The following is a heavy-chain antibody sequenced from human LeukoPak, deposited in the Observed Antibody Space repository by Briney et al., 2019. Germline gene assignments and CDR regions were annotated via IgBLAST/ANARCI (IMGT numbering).Heavy chain of an antibody. CDR1: GGTFTSYA. D-gene: IGHD2-2*01. CDR3: ARELYCSSTSCYAYYYYGMDV. CDR2: IIPIFGTA. V-gene: IGHV1-69*13. Sequence: SVKVSCKASGGTFTSYAISWVRQAPGQGLEWMGGIIPIFGTANYAQKFQGRVTITAAESTSTAYMELSSLRSEDTAVYYCARELYCSSTSCYAYYYYGMDVWGQGTTVTVSS. J-gene: IGHJ6*02.